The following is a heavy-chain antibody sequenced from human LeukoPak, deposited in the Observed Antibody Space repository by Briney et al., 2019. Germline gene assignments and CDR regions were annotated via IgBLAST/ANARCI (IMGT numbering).Heavy chain of an antibody. CDR2: IYSGGNT. CDR1: GFTVSSNY. Sequence: GGSLRLSCAASGFTVSSNYMSWVRQAPGKGLEWVSVIYSGGNTYYAESVKGRFTISRDHSKNTLYLKMKSLSAEDPAVYYCARAETPYYFDYWGQGTLVTVAS. CDR3: ARAETPYYFDY. J-gene: IGHJ4*02. V-gene: IGHV3-53*01.